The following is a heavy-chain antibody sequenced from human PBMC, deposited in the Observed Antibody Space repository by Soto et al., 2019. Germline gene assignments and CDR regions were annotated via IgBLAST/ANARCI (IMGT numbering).Heavy chain of an antibody. CDR2: IYWDDDK. D-gene: IGHD3-3*01. Sequence: QITLNESGPTQVKPRQTLTLTCTFSGFSLTTSGVGVGWIRQSPGKAPEWLALIYWDDDKRYSPSLKSRLTITKDTSKNKVVLKMADLDPADTATYYCAHRVLRTVFGLVTTTAIYFDFWGQGTPVDVSS. CDR1: GFSLTTSGVG. V-gene: IGHV2-5*02. CDR3: AHRVLRTVFGLVTTTAIYFDF. J-gene: IGHJ4*02.